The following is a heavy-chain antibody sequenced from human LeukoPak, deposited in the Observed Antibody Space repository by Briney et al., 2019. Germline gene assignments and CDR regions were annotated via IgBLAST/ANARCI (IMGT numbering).Heavy chain of an antibody. CDR1: GGSISSYD. V-gene: IGHV4-59*01. CDR3: ARGYYDSSGYYQYIFDY. D-gene: IGHD3-22*01. J-gene: IGHJ4*02. CDR2: IYYGGST. Sequence: KPSETLSLTCTVSGGSISSYDWSWIRQPPGKGLEWMGYIYYGGSTNYNPSLKSRVTISVDTSKNQFSLELSSVTAADTAVYYCARGYYDSSGYYQYIFDYWGQGTLVTVSS.